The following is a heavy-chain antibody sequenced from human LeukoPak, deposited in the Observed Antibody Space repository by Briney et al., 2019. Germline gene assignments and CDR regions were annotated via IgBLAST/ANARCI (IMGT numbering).Heavy chain of an antibody. V-gene: IGHV4-59*01. D-gene: IGHD5-18*01. CDR1: GGSISSYY. CDR3: ARTVDTAMAPNWFDP. J-gene: IGHJ5*02. Sequence: PSETLSLTCTVSGGSISSYYWSWIRQPPGKGLEWIGYIYYSGNTNYNPSLKSRVTISVGTSKNQFSLKLSSVTAADTAVYYCARTVDTAMAPNWFDPWGQGTLVTVSS. CDR2: IYYSGNT.